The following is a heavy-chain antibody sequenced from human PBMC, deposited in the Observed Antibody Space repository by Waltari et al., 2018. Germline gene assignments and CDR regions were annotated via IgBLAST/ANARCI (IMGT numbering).Heavy chain of an antibody. CDR2: ISSSSSTI. V-gene: IGHV3-48*01. J-gene: IGHJ4*02. Sequence: EVQLVESGGGLVQPGGSLRLSCAASGFTFSGYSMNWVRQAPGKGLEWVSYISSSSSTIYYADSVKGRFTISRDNAKNSLYLQMNSLRAEDTAVYYCARDCSYGCFDYWGQGTLVTVSS. CDR3: ARDCSYGCFDY. D-gene: IGHD5-18*01. CDR1: GFTFSGYS.